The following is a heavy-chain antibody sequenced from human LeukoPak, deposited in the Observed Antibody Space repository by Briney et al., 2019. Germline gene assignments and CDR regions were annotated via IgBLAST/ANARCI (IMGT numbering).Heavy chain of an antibody. V-gene: IGHV4-31*03. CDR3: ARDEAGAIAAAGTSWFDP. J-gene: IGHJ5*02. CDR2: IYYCGST. CDR1: GGSISSGGYY. D-gene: IGHD6-13*01. Sequence: SETLSLTYTVSGGSISSGGYYWSWIREHPGKGLAWIGYIYYCGSTHYNPSLKSRVTISVNTSKHQFSLKLSSVTAADTAVYYCARDEAGAIAAAGTSWFDPWGQGTLVTVSS.